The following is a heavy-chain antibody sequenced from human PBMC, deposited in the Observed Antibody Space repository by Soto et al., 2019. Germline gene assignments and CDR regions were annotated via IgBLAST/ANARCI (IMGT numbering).Heavy chain of an antibody. V-gene: IGHV1-58*02. CDR2: IVVASGRT. CDR3: ADDHTHKDLGWPV. CDR1: GFDFGSFG. J-gene: IGHJ6*01. D-gene: IGHD3-3*01. Sequence: SVKVSCKASGFDFGSFGIQFLRQTLGRGLEWIGWIVVASGRTNYARQFQGRVAFSRDMSSTTAYMDLYDLKSDDTAVYFCADDHTHKDLGWPVLGQGTTVRVSS.